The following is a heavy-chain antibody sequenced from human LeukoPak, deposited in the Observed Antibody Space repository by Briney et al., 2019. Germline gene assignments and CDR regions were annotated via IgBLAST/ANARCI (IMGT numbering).Heavy chain of an antibody. D-gene: IGHD6-13*01. Sequence: GGSLRLSCAASGFTFSSFAMSWVRQAPGKGLEWVSVTRCGGGNTFYADSVKGRFTISRDNSKNTLYLQMNSLRAEDTAVCYCARGVSSWYETHDYWGQGTLVTVSS. CDR3: ARGVSSWYETHDY. CDR1: GFTFSSFA. CDR2: TRCGGGNT. V-gene: IGHV3-23*01. J-gene: IGHJ4*02.